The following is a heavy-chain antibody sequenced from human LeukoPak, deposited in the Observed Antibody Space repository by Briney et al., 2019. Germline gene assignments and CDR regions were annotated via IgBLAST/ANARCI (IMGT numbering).Heavy chain of an antibody. D-gene: IGHD3-22*01. CDR2: INPNSGGT. CDR3: ARDSAQALYYYDSGGYYYFDY. CDR1: GYTLTGYY. Sequence: ASVKVSCKASGYTLTGYYLHWVRQAPGQGLEWMGWINPNSGGTNYAQKFQGRVATTRDTSISTAYMELSRLRSDDTAFYYCARDSAQALYYYDSGGYYYFDYWGQGTLVTVSS. J-gene: IGHJ4*02. V-gene: IGHV1-2*02.